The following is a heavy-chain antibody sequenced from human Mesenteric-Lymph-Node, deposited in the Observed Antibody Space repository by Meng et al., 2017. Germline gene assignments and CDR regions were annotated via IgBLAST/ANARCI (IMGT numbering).Heavy chain of an antibody. CDR2: TRNKAKSYTT. V-gene: IGHV3-72*01. CDR1: GFILSDHH. Sequence: EVQLVESGGGLVQPGGSLRLSCAASGFILSDHHMDWVRQAPGKGLEWIGRTRNKAKSYTTEYAASVKGRFTISRDDSNNSLYLQMNSLKTEDTAVYYCTRDLPNGGNSAFDIWGQGTMVTVSS. D-gene: IGHD4-23*01. J-gene: IGHJ3*02. CDR3: TRDLPNGGNSAFDI.